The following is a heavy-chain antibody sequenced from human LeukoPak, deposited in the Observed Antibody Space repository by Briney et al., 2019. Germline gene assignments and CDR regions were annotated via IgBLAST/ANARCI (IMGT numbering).Heavy chain of an antibody. J-gene: IGHJ4*02. V-gene: IGHV1-46*01. CDR3: ARGYAGSGSSFDY. D-gene: IGHD3-10*01. Sequence: WASVKVSCKASGYTFTSSYMHWVRQAPGQGLEWMGIINPSGGSTSYAQKFQGRVTMTRDTSTSTVYMELSSLKTSDTAMYYCARGYAGSGSSFDYWGQGTLITVSS. CDR2: INPSGGST. CDR1: GYTFTSSY.